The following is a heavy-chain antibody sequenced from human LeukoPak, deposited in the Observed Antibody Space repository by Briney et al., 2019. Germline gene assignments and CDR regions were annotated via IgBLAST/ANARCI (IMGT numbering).Heavy chain of an antibody. CDR1: GFTFTSWG. D-gene: IGHD3-3*01. V-gene: IGHV3-7*01. CDR2: IKQDGSEK. Sequence: GRSLRLSCATSGFTFTSWGMHWVRQAPGKGLEWVANIKQDGSEKYYVDSVKGRFTISRDNAKNSLYLQMNSLRAEDTAVYYCAREGRYYDFWSGYPSYGMDVWGQGATVTVSS. CDR3: AREGRYYDFWSGYPSYGMDV. J-gene: IGHJ6*02.